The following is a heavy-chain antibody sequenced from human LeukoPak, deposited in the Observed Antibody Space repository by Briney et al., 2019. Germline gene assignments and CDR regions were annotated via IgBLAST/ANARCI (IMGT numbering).Heavy chain of an antibody. V-gene: IGHV3-66*02. CDR1: GFTFRSYA. CDR3: ARDPGYNWNDVGPFDY. CDR2: IYSGGNI. D-gene: IGHD1-20*01. Sequence: GGSLRLSCAASGFTFRSYAMSWVRQAPGKGLEWVSVIYSGGNIYYIESVKGRFTISRDTSKNTLYLQMNSLRAEDTAVYYCARDPGYNWNDVGPFDYWGQGTLVTVSS. J-gene: IGHJ4*02.